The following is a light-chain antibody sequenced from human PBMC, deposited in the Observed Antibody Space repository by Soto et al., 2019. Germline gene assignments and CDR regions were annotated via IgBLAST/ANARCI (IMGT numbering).Light chain of an antibody. CDR1: QSVSRN. CDR3: QQYSNWPT. CDR2: GAS. J-gene: IGKJ5*01. V-gene: IGKV3-15*01. Sequence: EIVMTQSPATLSVSPGERATLSCRASQSVSRNLAWYQQRPGQAPRLLISGASTRPTGIAARFSGSGSGTEFTLTISSLQSEDSALYYCQQYSNWPTFGQGTRLEIK.